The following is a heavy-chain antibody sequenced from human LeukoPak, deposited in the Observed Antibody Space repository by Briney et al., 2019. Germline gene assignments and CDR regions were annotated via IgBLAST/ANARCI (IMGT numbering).Heavy chain of an antibody. CDR3: ARSSSPEFYEWLYFDY. V-gene: IGHV4-61*02. D-gene: IGHD6-6*01. CDR1: GGSISSGDYY. Sequence: SETLSLTCTVSGGSISSGDYYWSWIRQPAGKGLEWIGRIYTSGSTNYNPSLKSRVTMSVDTSKNQFSLKLSSVTAADTAVYYCARSSSPEFYEWLYFDYWGQGTLVTVSS. J-gene: IGHJ4*02. CDR2: IYTSGST.